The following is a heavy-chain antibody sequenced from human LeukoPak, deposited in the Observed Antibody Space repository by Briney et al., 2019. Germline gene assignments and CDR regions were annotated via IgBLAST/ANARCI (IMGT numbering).Heavy chain of an antibody. J-gene: IGHJ3*02. V-gene: IGHV4-59*08. CDR1: GGSISSYY. D-gene: IGHD2-2*01. CDR3: ARPKEVVPAAIETDAFDI. CDR2: IYYSGST. Sequence: TSETLSLTCTVSGGSISSYYWSWIRQPPGKGLEWIGYIYYSGSTNYNPSLKSRVTISVDTSKNQFSLKLSSVTAADTAVYYCARPKEVVPAAIETDAFDIWGQGTMVTVSS.